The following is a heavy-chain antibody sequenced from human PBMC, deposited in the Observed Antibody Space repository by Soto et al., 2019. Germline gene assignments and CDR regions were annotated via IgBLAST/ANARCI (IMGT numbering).Heavy chain of an antibody. D-gene: IGHD6-19*01. CDR1: GYTFTSYY. CDR2: INPSGGST. V-gene: IGHV1-46*01. CDR3: ASLFSVAGSTDYYYYGMDV. Sequence: ASLKVSCKASGYTFTSYYMHWVRQAPGQGLEWMGIINPSGGSTSYAQKFQGRVTMTRDTSTSTVYMELSSLRSEDTAVYYCASLFSVAGSTDYYYYGMDVWGQGTTVTGSS. J-gene: IGHJ6*02.